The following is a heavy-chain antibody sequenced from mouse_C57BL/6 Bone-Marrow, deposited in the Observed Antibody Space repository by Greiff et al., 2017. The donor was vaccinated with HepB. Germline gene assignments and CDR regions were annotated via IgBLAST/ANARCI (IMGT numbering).Heavy chain of an antibody. Sequence: QVQLKESGPGILQPSQTLSLTCSFSGFSLSTFGMGVGWIRQPSGKGLEWLAHIWWDNDKYYNPALKSRLTISKDTSKNQVFLKIANVDTADTATYYCARIGYYGSSCDYFDYWGQGTTLTVSS. CDR3: ARIGYYGSSCDYFDY. CDR2: IWWDNDK. V-gene: IGHV8-8*01. CDR1: GFSLSTFGMG. D-gene: IGHD1-1*01. J-gene: IGHJ2*01.